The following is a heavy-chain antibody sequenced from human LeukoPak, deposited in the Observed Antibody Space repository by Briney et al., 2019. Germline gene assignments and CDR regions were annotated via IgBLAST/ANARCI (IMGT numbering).Heavy chain of an antibody. CDR1: GGTFSSYA. CDR2: IIPISGTA. V-gene: IGHV1-69*13. D-gene: IGHD1-1*01. CDR3: ARVFNWNDVSPFDY. Sequence: ASVKVSCKASGGTFSSYAISWVRQAPGQGLEWMGGIIPISGTAKYAQKFQGRVTIIADESTSTAYMELSSLRSEDTAVYYCARVFNWNDVSPFDYWGQGTLVTVSS. J-gene: IGHJ4*02.